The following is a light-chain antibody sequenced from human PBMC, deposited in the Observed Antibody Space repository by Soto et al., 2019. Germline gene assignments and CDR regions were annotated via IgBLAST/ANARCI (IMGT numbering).Light chain of an antibody. J-gene: IGLJ1*01. Sequence: QSALTQPASMSGSPGQSITISCTGTSSDVGSYYPVSWFQQHPGKAPKLIIYEVNKRPSGVSDRFSGSKSGTTASLTISGLQAADEAEYYCCSYAGDTTFFVFGTGTKVTVL. V-gene: IGLV2-23*02. CDR3: CSYAGDTTFFV. CDR2: EVN. CDR1: SSDVGSYYP.